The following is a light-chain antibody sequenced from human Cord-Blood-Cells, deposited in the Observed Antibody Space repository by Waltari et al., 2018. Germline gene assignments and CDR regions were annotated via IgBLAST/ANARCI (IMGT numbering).Light chain of an antibody. CDR1: KSVSSN. CDR2: GAS. CDR3: QQYNNWPPWT. V-gene: IGKV3-15*01. J-gene: IGKJ1*01. Sequence: EIVMTQSPATLSVSPGERATLPCRASKSVSSNLAWYQQKPGQAPRLLIYGASTRATGIPARFSGSGSGTEFTLTISSLQSEDFAVYYCQQYNNWPPWTFGQGTKLEIK.